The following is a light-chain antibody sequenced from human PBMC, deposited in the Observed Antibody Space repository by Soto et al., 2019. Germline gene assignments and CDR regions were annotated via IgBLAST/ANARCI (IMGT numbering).Light chain of an antibody. CDR1: QGISSY. CDR3: QQYYSYTIT. Sequence: AIRMTQSPSSLSASTGDRVTIRCRASQGISSYLAWYQQKPGKAPKLLVYAPSTLQSGVPSRFSGSGSGTDFTLTISCLQPEDFATYYCQQYYSYTITFGHGTRLEIK. CDR2: APS. V-gene: IGKV1-8*01. J-gene: IGKJ5*01.